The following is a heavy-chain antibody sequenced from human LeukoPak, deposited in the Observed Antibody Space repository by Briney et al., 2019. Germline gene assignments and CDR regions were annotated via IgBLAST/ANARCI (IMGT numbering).Heavy chain of an antibody. Sequence: PGGSLRLSCTVSGFTVSSNPMSWVRQAPGKGLEWVSFIYSGGNTHNSDSVKGRFTISRDNSKNTLYLQMNSLRAEDTAVYYCARRAGDYSHPYDYWGQGTLVTVSS. CDR1: GFTVSSNP. V-gene: IGHV3-53*01. CDR3: ARRAGDYSHPYDY. J-gene: IGHJ4*02. CDR2: IYSGGNT. D-gene: IGHD3-22*01.